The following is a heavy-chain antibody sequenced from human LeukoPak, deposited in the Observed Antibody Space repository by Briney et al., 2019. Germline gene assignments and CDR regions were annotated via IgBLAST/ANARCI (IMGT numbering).Heavy chain of an antibody. V-gene: IGHV4-61*01. CDR2: IYYNGGT. CDR1: GDSVSNSLYY. CDR3: ARVLRAASWRSYDY. D-gene: IGHD5-18*01. Sequence: SETLSLTCTVSGDSVSNSLYYRSWIRQPPGKGLEWIGYIYYNGGTNYNPSLKSRVTISIDTSTNQFSLRLNSMTAADTAVYYCARVLRAASWRSYDYWGQGSLDTVSS. J-gene: IGHJ4*02.